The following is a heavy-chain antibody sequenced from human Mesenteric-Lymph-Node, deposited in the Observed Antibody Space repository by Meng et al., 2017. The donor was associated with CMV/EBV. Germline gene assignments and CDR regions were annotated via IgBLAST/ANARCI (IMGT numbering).Heavy chain of an antibody. CDR2: IFNSGRT. D-gene: IGHD3-22*01. CDR1: YY. V-gene: IGHV4-39*07. J-gene: IGHJ5*02. Sequence: YYWDWVRQAPGKGLEWNGNIFNSGRTSYNSSLRSRVTMSIDTSKKQLSLKMTSVTGADTAVYYCARDHTTMISAAGLGYFRLDPWGQGVLVTVSS. CDR3: ARDHTTMISAAGLGYFRLDP.